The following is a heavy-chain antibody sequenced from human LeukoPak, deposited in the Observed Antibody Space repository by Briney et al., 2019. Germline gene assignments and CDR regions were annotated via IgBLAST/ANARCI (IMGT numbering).Heavy chain of an antibody. Sequence: GGSLRLFCAASGFTFSSYAMSWVRQAPGKGLEWVSAISGRGGSTYYADSVKGRFTISRDNSKNTLYLQMNSLRVEDTAVYYCAKFVVVITVDYIVYSGDGTPVTVSS. V-gene: IGHV3-23*01. CDR1: GFTFSSYA. CDR2: ISGRGGST. J-gene: IGHJ4*01. D-gene: IGHD3-22*01. CDR3: AKFVVVITVDYIVY.